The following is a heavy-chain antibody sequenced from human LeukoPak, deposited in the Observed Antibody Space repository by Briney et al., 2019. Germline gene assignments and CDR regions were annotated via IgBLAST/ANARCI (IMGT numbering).Heavy chain of an antibody. CDR3: ARDNWNYGSSMDV. V-gene: IGHV4-61*01. CDR1: GGSISSSSYY. D-gene: IGHD1-7*01. Sequence: SETLSLTCTVSGGSISSSSYYWSWIRQPPGKGLEWIGYIYYSGSTNYNPSLKSRVTISVDTSKNQFSLKLSSVTAADTAVYYCARDNWNYGSSMDVWGQGTTVTVSS. CDR2: IYYSGST. J-gene: IGHJ6*02.